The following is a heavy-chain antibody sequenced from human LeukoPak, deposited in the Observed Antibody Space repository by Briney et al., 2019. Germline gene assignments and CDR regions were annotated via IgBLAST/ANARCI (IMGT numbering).Heavy chain of an antibody. V-gene: IGHV3-23*01. CDR2: ISGSGGNT. D-gene: IGHD3-3*01. CDR1: GITFSSFW. J-gene: IGHJ4*02. Sequence: GGSLRLSCAVSGITFSSFWMSWVRQAPGKGLEWVSGISGSGGNTYYADSVKGRFTISRDNSKNTLYLQMNSLRAEDTAVYYCSCPVYDFWSGYPPFDYWGQGTLVTVSS. CDR3: SCPVYDFWSGYPPFDY.